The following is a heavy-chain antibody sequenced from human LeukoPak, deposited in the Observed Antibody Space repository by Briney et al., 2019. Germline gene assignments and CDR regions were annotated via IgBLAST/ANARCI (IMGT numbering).Heavy chain of an antibody. CDR1: GFTFSSYW. CDR3: VRGVNGAFDI. D-gene: IGHD3-10*01. J-gene: IGHJ3*02. V-gene: IGHV3-74*03. CDR2: TNTDGSST. Sequence: QAGGSLRLSCAASGFTFSSYWMHWVRQAPGKGLVWVSGTNTDGSSTMYADSVKGRFTIARGNAKNTLYLQMNSLRAEDTAVYYCVRGVNGAFDIWGQGTMVTVS.